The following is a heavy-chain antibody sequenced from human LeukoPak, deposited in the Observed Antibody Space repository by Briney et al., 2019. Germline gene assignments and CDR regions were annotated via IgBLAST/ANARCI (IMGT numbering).Heavy chain of an antibody. J-gene: IGHJ4*02. CDR1: GFTFSSYA. Sequence: GGSLRLSCAASGFTFSSYAMSWVRQAPGKELEWVSGISGSGGSTYYADSVKGRFTISRDTSKNTLYLQMNSLRAEDTAVYYCAKEGQDYDILTGPLWYYFDYWGQGTLVTVSS. CDR2: ISGSGGST. V-gene: IGHV3-23*01. CDR3: AKEGQDYDILTGPLWYYFDY. D-gene: IGHD3-9*01.